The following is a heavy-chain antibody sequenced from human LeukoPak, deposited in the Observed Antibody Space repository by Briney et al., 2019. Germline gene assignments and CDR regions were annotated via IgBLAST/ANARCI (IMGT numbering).Heavy chain of an antibody. D-gene: IGHD2-15*01. J-gene: IGHJ4*02. CDR2: LSASGDNT. CDR3: AKDMGYCSGGSCSPFDY. V-gene: IGHV3-23*01. Sequence: GGSLRLSCAASGLTFSSYAMNWVRQAPGKGLEWVSGLSASGDNTYYADSVKGRFTISRDNSKNTLYLQMNSLRAEDTAVYYCAKDMGYCSGGSCSPFDYWGQGTLVTVSS. CDR1: GLTFSSYA.